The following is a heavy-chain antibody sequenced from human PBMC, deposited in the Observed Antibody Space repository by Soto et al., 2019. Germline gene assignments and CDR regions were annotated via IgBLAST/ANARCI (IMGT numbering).Heavy chain of an antibody. CDR2: IIPIFGTP. CDR1: GYTFTSYG. CDR3: ATNEGRDGYSFDY. Sequence: SVTVSCTSSGYTFTSYGISWVRQSPGQGLEWMGWIIPIFGTPQYAEKFQDRVTITADESTSTAYMELSSLTSEDTAVYYCATNEGRDGYSFDYWGQGTLVTVSS. J-gene: IGHJ4*02. D-gene: IGHD5-12*01. V-gene: IGHV1-69*13.